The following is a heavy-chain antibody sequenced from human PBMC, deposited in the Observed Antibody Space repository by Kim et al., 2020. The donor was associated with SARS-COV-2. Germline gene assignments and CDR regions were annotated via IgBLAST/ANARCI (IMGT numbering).Heavy chain of an antibody. CDR2: ISGSGDSS. Sequence: GGSLRLSCAASGFTFSNFAMSWVRQAPGKGLEWVSAISGSGDSSYYTDSVKGRFTISRDNSKNTLSLQMNSLRAEDTAVYFCATLCDSTDWYLSWFDPWGQGTLVTVSS. CDR3: ATLCDSTDWYLSWFDP. CDR1: GFTFSNFA. D-gene: IGHD6-19*01. J-gene: IGHJ5*02. V-gene: IGHV3-23*01.